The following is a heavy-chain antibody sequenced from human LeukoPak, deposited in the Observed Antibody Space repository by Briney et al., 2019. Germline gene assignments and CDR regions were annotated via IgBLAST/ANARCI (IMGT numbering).Heavy chain of an antibody. CDR3: AGGVPGYLLPIPARWMDA. CDR2: INQSGST. V-gene: IGHV4-34*01. CDR1: GGSFSGYH. J-gene: IGHJ5*02. Sequence: NPSETLSLTCAVYGGSFSGYHWSWIRQPPGPGRKWIGEINQSGSTNYNPPHTSRVPRAGDTSNNHFSLKLSSVCTADTAVYYGAGGVPGYLLPIPARWMDAWGPGTLVTVSS. D-gene: IGHD2-15*01.